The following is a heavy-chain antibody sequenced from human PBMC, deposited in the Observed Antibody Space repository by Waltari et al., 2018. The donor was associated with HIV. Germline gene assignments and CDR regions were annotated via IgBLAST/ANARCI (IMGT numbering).Heavy chain of an antibody. CDR1: GNTFTSSQ. J-gene: IGHJ5*02. CDR3: AKSLAAAGTRGWFDT. D-gene: IGHD6-25*01. V-gene: IGHV1-8*01. CDR2: THPNSGRT. Sequence: QVHLVQSATEVKKPGASVKVSCQASGNTFTSSQIHWVRQAAGQGLEWMGWTHPNSGRTGYARKFQGRVKMTSNTSTSTVYMELSSLRSEDTAIDYCAKSLAAAGTRGWFDTWGQGTLVTVSS.